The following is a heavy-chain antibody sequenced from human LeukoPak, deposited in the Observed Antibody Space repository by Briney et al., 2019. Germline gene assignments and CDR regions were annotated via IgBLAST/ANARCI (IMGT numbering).Heavy chain of an antibody. D-gene: IGHD5-24*01. V-gene: IGHV4-38-2*01. CDR1: GYSISSGYY. CDR3: ASGRDKFDP. CDR2: IYHSGST. Sequence: SETLSLTCAVSGYSISSGYYWGWIRQPPGKGLEWIGSIYHSGSTYYNPSLKSRVTISVDTSKNQFSLKLSSVTAADTAVYYCASGRDKFDPWGQGTLVTVSS. J-gene: IGHJ5*02.